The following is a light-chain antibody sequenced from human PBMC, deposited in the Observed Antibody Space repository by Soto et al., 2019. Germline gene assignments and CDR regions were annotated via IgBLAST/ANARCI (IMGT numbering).Light chain of an antibody. V-gene: IGKV2-28*01. CDR1: QSLLHTNGYNY. CDR2: FGS. J-gene: IGKJ1*01. Sequence: DVVMTQSPLSLPVTPGEPASISCRSSQSLLHTNGYNYVDWFLQKPGQSPQLLIYFGSNRAAGVPDRLSGGGSGTELTLNISRVGAEDVGVYYFMQARPTRRTFGQGTMV. CDR3: MQARPTRRT.